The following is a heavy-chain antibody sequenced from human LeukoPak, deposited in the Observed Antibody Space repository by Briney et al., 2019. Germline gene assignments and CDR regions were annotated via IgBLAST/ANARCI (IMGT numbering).Heavy chain of an antibody. D-gene: IGHD2-2*02. J-gene: IGHJ5*02. CDR2: IYSGGST. CDR3: ARVRVPAAIYWFDP. V-gene: IGHV3-66*01. CDR1: GFTVSSNY. Sequence: GGSLRLSCAASGFTVSSNYMSWVRQAPGKGLEWVSVIYSGGSTYYADSVKGRFTISRGNSKNTLYLQMNSLRAEDTAVYYCARVRVPAAIYWFDPWGQGTLVTVSS.